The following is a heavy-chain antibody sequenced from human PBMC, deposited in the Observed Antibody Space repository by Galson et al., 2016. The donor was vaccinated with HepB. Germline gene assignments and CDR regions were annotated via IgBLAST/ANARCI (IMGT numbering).Heavy chain of an antibody. CDR1: GYNFTHYA. CDR3: ARDRRGGGSGSFYPLDY. V-gene: IGHV1-3*04. CDR2: INTDYGNT. Sequence: SVKVSCKASGYNFTHYALHWVRQAPGQRPEWMGWINTDYGNTKYSQKFQDRLTITRDTSATTANLELSSLRSDDTAVCYCARDRRGGGSGSFYPLDYWGQGTLVTVSS. J-gene: IGHJ4*02. D-gene: IGHD3-10*01.